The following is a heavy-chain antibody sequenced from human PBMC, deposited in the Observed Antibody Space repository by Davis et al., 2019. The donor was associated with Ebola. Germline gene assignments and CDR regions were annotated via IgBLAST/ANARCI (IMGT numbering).Heavy chain of an antibody. J-gene: IGHJ4*02. Sequence: AAPVKVSCKASGYTFTSYGITWVRQAPGQGLEWMGWISAYNGNTNYAQKLQGRVTMTTETSTSTAYMELRSLRADDTAVYYCARDTYRYQLLVIGVGYIDYWGQGTLVTVSS. V-gene: IGHV1-18*04. D-gene: IGHD2-2*01. CDR3: ARDTYRYQLLVIGVGYIDY. CDR2: ISAYNGNT. CDR1: GYTFTSYG.